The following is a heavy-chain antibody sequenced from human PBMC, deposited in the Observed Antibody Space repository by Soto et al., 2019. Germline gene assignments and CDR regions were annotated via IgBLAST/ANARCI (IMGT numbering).Heavy chain of an antibody. V-gene: IGHV3-48*01. CDR1: GFTFSSYS. D-gene: IGHD2-2*01. CDR3: ARDSTSGHFYDASDI. J-gene: IGHJ3*02. Sequence: PGGSLRLSCAASGFTFSSYSMNWVRQAPGKGLEWVSYISSSSSTIYYADSVKGRFTISRDNAKNSLYLQMNSLRAEDTAVYYCARDSTSGHFYDASDIWGKGTMVTVS. CDR2: ISSSSSTI.